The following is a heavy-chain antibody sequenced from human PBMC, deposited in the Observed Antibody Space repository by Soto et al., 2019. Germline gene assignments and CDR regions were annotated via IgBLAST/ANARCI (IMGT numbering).Heavy chain of an antibody. D-gene: IGHD1-26*01. CDR2: ISSFSNYM. CDR1: GFTFNSYS. V-gene: IGHV3-21*01. CDR3: ARAGSYSRTTPNKRANDMDV. Sequence: EVQLVESGGGLVKPGGSLRLSCAVSGFTFNSYSMNWVRQAPGKGLEWVSSISSFSNYMYYTDSVQGRFTISRDNTRNSLYLQTNSLRAENTAVYYCARAGSYSRTTPNKRANDMDVWGQGTTVTVSS. J-gene: IGHJ6*02.